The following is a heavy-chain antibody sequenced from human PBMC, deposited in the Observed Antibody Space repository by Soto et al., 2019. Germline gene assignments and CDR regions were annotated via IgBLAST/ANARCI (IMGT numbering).Heavy chain of an antibody. CDR1: KYTFTAYY. CDR2: INPNGGGT. D-gene: IGHD6-19*01. V-gene: IGHV1-2*02. Sequence: QVNLVQSGAEVTEPGASVKVSCKASKYTFTAYYLHWVRQAPGQRLEWMGWINPNGGGTIYAQDFQGRLTMTRDTSITTAYMELSRLTSDDTAFYFCATSSDWSPLLDFWGQGTLVTVSS. CDR3: ATSSDWSPLLDF. J-gene: IGHJ4*02.